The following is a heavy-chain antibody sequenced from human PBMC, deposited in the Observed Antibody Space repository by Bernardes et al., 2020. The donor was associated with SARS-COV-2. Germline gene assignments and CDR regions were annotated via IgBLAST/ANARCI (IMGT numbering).Heavy chain of an antibody. D-gene: IGHD4-17*01. CDR3: VRDRGYGDYDLFYHYYGMDV. CDR1: EFPFTSYW. V-gene: IGHV3-7*01. J-gene: IGHJ6*02. Sequence: GALRHSCVASEFPFTSYWMTWVRLAPGKGLEWVANITQDGSTKTYVDSVKGRFTISRDNAKNSLYLQMNSLRVEDTALYYCVRDRGYGDYDLFYHYYGMDVWGQGTTVTVSS. CDR2: ITQDGSTK.